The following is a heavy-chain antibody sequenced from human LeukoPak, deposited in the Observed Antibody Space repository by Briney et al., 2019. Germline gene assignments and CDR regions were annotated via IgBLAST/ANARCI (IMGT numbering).Heavy chain of an antibody. CDR3: ARDRWELTPAKGWFDS. J-gene: IGHJ5*01. CDR1: GDSMTNYY. D-gene: IGHD1-26*01. Sequence: SETLSLTCAVSGDSMTNYYWSWIRQPAGQGLEWIGHIYVSGRTNYNPSFKSRGSMSIDTSKKQFSLNLTSVSAADTAVYFCARDRWELTPAKGWFDSWGQGTLVTVSS. CDR2: IYVSGRT. V-gene: IGHV4-4*07.